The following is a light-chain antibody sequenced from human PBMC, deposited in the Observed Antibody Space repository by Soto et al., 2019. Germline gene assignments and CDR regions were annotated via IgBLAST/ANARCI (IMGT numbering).Light chain of an antibody. V-gene: IGLV2-14*01. J-gene: IGLJ1*01. CDR2: EVS. CDR1: SSDVGGYYY. CDR3: SSYTSSDTLV. Sequence: HSALTQPASVSGSPGQSITISCTGTSSDVGGYYYVSWYQQHPGTAPKLMIYEVSNRASGVSNRFSGSKSGNTASLTISGLQAEDEAEYYCSSYTSSDTLVFGTGTKLTVL.